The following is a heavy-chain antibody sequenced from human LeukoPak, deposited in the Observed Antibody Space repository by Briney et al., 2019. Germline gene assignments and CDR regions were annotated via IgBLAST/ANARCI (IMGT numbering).Heavy chain of an antibody. V-gene: IGHV1-46*01. CDR1: GYTFTSYY. CDR2: INPSGGST. CDR3: ARYSSGDYYFDY. D-gene: IGHD6-19*01. J-gene: IGHJ4*02. Sequence: PWASVKVSCKASGYTFTSYYMHWVRQATGPGLEWMGIINPSGGSTSYAQKFQGRVTMTRDTSTSTVYMELSSLRSEDTAVYYCARYSSGDYYFDYWGQGTLVTVSS.